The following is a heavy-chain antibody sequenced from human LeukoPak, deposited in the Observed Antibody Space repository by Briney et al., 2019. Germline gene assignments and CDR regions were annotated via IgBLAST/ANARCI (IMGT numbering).Heavy chain of an antibody. CDR1: GYTFSTYT. Sequence: ASVKVSCKASGYTFSTYTMHWVRQAPGQRLEWMGWINAGNGNTKYSQKFQGGVSITRDTSASTAYMEMSSLRCEDTAVYYCAREIDRDDYNRFFDYWGQGTLVTVSS. J-gene: IGHJ4*02. CDR3: AREIDRDDYNRFFDY. CDR2: INAGNGNT. D-gene: IGHD5-24*01. V-gene: IGHV1-3*01.